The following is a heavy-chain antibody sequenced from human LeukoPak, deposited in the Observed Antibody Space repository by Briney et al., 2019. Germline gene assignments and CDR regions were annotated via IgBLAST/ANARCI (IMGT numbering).Heavy chain of an antibody. CDR1: GFTFSSYW. V-gene: IGHV3-23*01. D-gene: IGHD3-22*01. CDR2: VSGSGGNT. CDR3: AKDKPPYYYDSSCLDY. J-gene: IGHJ4*02. Sequence: GGSLRLSCAASGFTFSSYWMSWVRQAPGKGLEWVSAVSGSGGNTYYADSVKGRFTISRDNSKNTLYLQMNSLRAEDTAVYYCAKDKPPYYYDSSCLDYWGQGTLVTVSS.